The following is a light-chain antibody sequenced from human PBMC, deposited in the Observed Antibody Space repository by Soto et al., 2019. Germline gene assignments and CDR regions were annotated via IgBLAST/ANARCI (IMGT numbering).Light chain of an antibody. CDR2: GAS. Sequence: EIVMTQAPATLSVSPGERATLSCRASQSVSSNLAWDQQKPGQAPRLLIYGASTRSTGIPARFSGSGSGTEFTLTISSLQSEEFAVYYCQQYHNWPPWTFGKGTKVEIK. CDR1: QSVSSN. V-gene: IGKV3-15*01. J-gene: IGKJ1*01. CDR3: QQYHNWPPWT.